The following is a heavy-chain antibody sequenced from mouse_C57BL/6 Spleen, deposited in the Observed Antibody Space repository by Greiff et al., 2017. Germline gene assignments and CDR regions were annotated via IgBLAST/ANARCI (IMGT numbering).Heavy chain of an antibody. J-gene: IGHJ4*01. D-gene: IGHD1-1*01. CDR3: ARATHYYYWSSNEAMDY. CDR1: GYTFTSYW. Sequence: QVQLQQPGAELVKPGASVKLSCKASGYTFTSYWMHWVKQRPGRGLEWIGRIDPTSGGTKYNEKFKSKATLTVDKHSSTAYMHLRCLTSEDSAVYYLARATHYYYWSSNEAMDYWGQGTSVTVSS. V-gene: IGHV1-72*01. CDR2: IDPTSGGT.